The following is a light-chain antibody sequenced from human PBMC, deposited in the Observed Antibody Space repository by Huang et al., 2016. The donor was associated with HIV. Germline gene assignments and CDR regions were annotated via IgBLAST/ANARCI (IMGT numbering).Light chain of an antibody. CDR2: GAS. Sequence: DIQMTQFPTSLSASVEDRVTITCRAGQAIDKYLSWYQQKSGRAPRLLIYGASKLQSGVPSRFSGRASGTHFSLTSHSLQPDDSAIYYCRQSYRTPRTFGQGTNLEI. CDR3: RQSYRTPRT. J-gene: IGKJ2*01. CDR1: QAIDKY. V-gene: IGKV1-39*01.